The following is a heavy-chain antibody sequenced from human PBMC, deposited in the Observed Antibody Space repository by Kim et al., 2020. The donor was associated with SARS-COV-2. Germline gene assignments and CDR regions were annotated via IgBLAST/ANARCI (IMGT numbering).Heavy chain of an antibody. V-gene: IGHV3-33*01. Sequence: AGSVKGRFTIARDNSKNTLYLQMNSLRAEDTAVYYCAREADSSGYYLFDYWGQGTLVTVSS. D-gene: IGHD3-22*01. J-gene: IGHJ4*02. CDR3: AREADSSGYYLFDY.